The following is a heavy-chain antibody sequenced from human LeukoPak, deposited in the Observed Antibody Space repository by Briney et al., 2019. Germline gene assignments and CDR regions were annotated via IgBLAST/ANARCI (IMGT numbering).Heavy chain of an antibody. D-gene: IGHD5-24*01. CDR2: IIPILGIA. CDR1: GYTFTGYY. J-gene: IGHJ4*02. V-gene: IGHV1-69*04. Sequence: ASVKVSCKASGYTFTGYYMHWVRQAPGQGLEWMGRIIPILGIANYAQKFQGRVTITADKSTSTAYMELSSLRSEDTAVYYCARDPPSAAARWLQQSITLDYWGQGTLVTVSS. CDR3: ARDPPSAAARWLQQSITLDY.